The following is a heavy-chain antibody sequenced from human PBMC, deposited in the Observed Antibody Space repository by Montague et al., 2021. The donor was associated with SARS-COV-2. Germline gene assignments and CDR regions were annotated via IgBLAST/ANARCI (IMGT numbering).Heavy chain of an antibody. V-gene: IGHV4-39*01. CDR3: AIRVLPAFGRGAIDY. CDR1: GDSIRSSSYY. CDR2: IYYDGST. D-gene: IGHD3-3*01. Sequence: SETLSLTCTVAGDSIRSSSYYWGWIRQPPGRGLEWIGSIYYDGSTYYNPSFKSRVTISVDTSKTQFSLKLSSVPAADTAVYSCAIRVLPAFGRGAIDYWGQGTLVTVSS. J-gene: IGHJ4*02.